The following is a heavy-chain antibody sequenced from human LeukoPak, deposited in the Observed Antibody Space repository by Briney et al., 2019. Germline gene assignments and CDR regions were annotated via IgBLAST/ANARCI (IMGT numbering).Heavy chain of an antibody. D-gene: IGHD3-22*01. CDR3: ARDYYDSRGEAFDV. V-gene: IGHV4-59*11. CDR1: GDSIGSHY. J-gene: IGHJ3*01. Sequence: SETLSLTCTVSGDSIGSHYWSWIRQPPGKGLEWIGYIFYVGSTNYNPSLKSRVTISVDTSKNQFSLKLNSVTAADTAVYYCARDYYDSRGEAFDVWGQGTMVTVSS. CDR2: IFYVGST.